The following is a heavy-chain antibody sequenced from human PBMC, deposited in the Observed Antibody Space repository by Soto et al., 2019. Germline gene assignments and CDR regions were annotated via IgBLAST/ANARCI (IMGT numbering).Heavy chain of an antibody. CDR2: TYYRSKWYN. J-gene: IGHJ6*02. Sequence: PSQTLSLTCAISGHSVSRSSAAGNWISRSPSRGLELLGRTYYRSKWYNDYAVSVKSRITINPDTSKSQFSLQLNSVTPEDTAVYYCARGKASSGCYYDYYYGMDVWGQGTTVTVSS. CDR1: GHSVSRSSAA. CDR3: ARGKASSGCYYDYYYGMDV. V-gene: IGHV6-1*01. D-gene: IGHD6-19*01.